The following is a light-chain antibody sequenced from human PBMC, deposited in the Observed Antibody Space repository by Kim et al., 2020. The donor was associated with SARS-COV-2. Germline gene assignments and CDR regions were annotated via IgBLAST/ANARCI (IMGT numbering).Light chain of an antibody. CDR2: NTK. J-gene: IGLJ3*02. V-gene: IGLV8-61*01. CDR1: SASVSTRHY. Sequence: WTGTLTCGLMSASVSTRHYPSRYPWTPGQAPRTLISNTKPRSSGVSDRFSGSILGNKAALTLTGAQADDESDYYCVLCMDGGILGFGGGTKVTVL. CDR3: VLCMDGGILG.